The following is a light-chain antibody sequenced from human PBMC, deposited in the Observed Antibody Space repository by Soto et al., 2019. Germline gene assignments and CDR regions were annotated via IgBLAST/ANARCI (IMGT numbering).Light chain of an antibody. V-gene: IGKV1-5*01. CDR2: DAS. CDR3: QQYQNLWT. J-gene: IGKJ1*01. CDR1: QSISSW. Sequence: DIQMTQSPSTLSASVGDRVTITCRASQSISSWLAWYQQKPGKAPKLLIYDASSLESGVPSRFSGSGSGTEFTLTISGLQSEDFALYYCQQYQNLWTFGQGTKVDI.